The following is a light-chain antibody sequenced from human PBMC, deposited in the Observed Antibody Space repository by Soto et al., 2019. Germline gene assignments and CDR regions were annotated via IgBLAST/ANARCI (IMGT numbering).Light chain of an antibody. CDR2: DPS. CDR3: QQYNNWPPWT. J-gene: IGKJ1*01. Sequence: EIVMTQSPAAMSVSPGERVTLSCKASQSVRNNLAWYQQKPGQAPRLLIYDPSTRATGIPARFSGSGSGTDFTLTISSLQSEDFAVYYWQQYNNWPPWTFGQGTKVESK. CDR1: QSVRNN. V-gene: IGKV3-15*01.